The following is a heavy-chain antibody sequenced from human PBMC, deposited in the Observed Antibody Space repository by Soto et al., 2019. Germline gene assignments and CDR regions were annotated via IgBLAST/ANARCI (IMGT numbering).Heavy chain of an antibody. J-gene: IGHJ4*02. CDR3: ARVGVAAHGEQIDY. CDR2: LMPIFGTA. Sequence: ASGKVSSKASGATFSSYAISWVRQAPGQGLEWIGGLMPIFGTANYAQKFQGRVTITADESTSTAYMALSSMRSEDTAVYYCARVGVAAHGEQIDYWGQGTLVTGSS. CDR1: GATFSSYA. V-gene: IGHV1-69*13. D-gene: IGHD6-6*01.